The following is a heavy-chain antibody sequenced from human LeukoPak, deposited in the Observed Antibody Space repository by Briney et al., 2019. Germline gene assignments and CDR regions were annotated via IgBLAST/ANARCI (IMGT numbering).Heavy chain of an antibody. CDR2: INQDGSEK. CDR3: ARVSCSGGRCYSTFDY. V-gene: IGHV3-7*04. D-gene: IGHD2-15*01. Sequence: GGSLRLSCAASGFSFSSNWMSWVRQAPGKGLEWVANINQDGSEKYYVDSVKGRFTISRDNAQNSLFLQMNSLRDEDTAMYYCARVSCSGGRCYSTFDYWGQGTLVTVSS. J-gene: IGHJ4*02. CDR1: GFSFSSNW.